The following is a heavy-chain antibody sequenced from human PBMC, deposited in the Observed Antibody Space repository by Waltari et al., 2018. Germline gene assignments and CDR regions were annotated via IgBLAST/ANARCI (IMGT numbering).Heavy chain of an antibody. CDR1: GGSFCGYY. CDR3: ASGSGAARPFLGY. CDR2: INHSGST. V-gene: IGHV4-34*01. J-gene: IGHJ4*02. D-gene: IGHD6-6*01. Sequence: QVQLQQWGAGLLKPSETLSLTCAVYGGSFCGYYWSWIRQPPGKGLEWIGEINHSGSTNYNPSLKSRVTISVDTSKNQFSLKLSSVTAADTAVYYCASGSGAARPFLGYWGQGTLVTVSS.